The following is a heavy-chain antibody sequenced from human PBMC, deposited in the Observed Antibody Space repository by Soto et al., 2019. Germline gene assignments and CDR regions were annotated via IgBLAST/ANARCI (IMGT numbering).Heavy chain of an antibody. CDR1: GYSFTSYW. CDR3: ASHKTLDCTGNSCYLGAFDI. CDR2: IFPSDSDT. Sequence: GESLKISCKGSGYSFTSYWIGWVRQMPGKGLEWMGIIFPSDSDTRYSPSFQGQVTMSADKSISTAYLQWSGLKASDTAMYYCASHKTLDCTGNSCYLGAFDIWGQGTMVTVSS. V-gene: IGHV5-51*01. D-gene: IGHD2-15*01. J-gene: IGHJ3*02.